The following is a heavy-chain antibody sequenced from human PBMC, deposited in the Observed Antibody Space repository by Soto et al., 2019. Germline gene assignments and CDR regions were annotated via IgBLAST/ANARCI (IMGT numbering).Heavy chain of an antibody. V-gene: IGHV1-2*02. Sequence: QVHLVQSGAEVKKPGASVKVSCKTSGYTFTGYYMHWVRQAPGQGLEWMGWINPSSGGTNYAQKFQGRVTMTRDTSCSTAYMELSRLTFDDTAVYYCSRAGSTQYFQHWGQGTPVTVSS. CDR3: SRAGSTQYFQH. D-gene: IGHD3-10*01. CDR1: GYTFTGYY. J-gene: IGHJ1*01. CDR2: INPSSGGT.